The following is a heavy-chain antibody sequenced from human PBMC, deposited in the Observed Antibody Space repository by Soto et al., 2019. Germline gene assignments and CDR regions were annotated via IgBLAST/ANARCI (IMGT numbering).Heavy chain of an antibody. D-gene: IGHD3-10*01. CDR1: GGSISSGGYS. CDR3: ARSPTNRWSLDVLWYFDY. CDR2: IYHSGST. J-gene: IGHJ4*02. V-gene: IGHV4-30-2*02. Sequence: PSETLSLTCAGSGGSISSGGYSWSWIRQPPGKGLEWIGYIYHSGSTYYNPSLKSRVTISVDRSKNQFSLKLSSVTAADTAVYYCARSPTNRWSLDVLWYFDYWGQGTLVTVSS.